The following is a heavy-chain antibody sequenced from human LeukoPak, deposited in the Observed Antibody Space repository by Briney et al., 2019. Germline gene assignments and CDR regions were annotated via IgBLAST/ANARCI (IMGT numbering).Heavy chain of an antibody. CDR2: INSDGSIT. Sequence: PGGSLRLSCAASGSTFSSYWMHWVRHAPGKGLMWVSRINSDGSITNYADSVKGRFTISRDNAKNTLYLQMNSLRAEDTAVYYCARVRATFSPHFDNWGQGTLVTVSS. J-gene: IGHJ4*02. V-gene: IGHV3-74*01. D-gene: IGHD5-12*01. CDR3: ARVRATFSPHFDN. CDR1: GSTFSSYW.